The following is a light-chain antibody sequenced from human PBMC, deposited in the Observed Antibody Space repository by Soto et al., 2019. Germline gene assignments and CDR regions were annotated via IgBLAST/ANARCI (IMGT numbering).Light chain of an antibody. CDR3: CSYVGRSPHVV. CDR1: SSDVGSYNL. CDR2: DVS. V-gene: IGLV2-23*02. J-gene: IGLJ2*01. Sequence: QPVLTQPASVSGSPGQSITISCTGTSSDVGSYNLVSWYQQHPGKVPKVIIYDVSQRPSGVSNRFSGSKSGNTAYLTISGLQAEDEADYYCCSYVGRSPHVVFGGGTKVTVL.